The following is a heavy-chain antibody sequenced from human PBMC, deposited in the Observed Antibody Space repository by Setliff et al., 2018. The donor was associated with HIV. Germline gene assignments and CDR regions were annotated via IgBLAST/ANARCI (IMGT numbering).Heavy chain of an antibody. Sequence: GGSLRLSCAASGFTFDDYGMHWVRQAPGKGLAWVAVIWYDGSNKYYADSVKGRFTISRDNSKNTLYLQMNSLRAEDTAVYYCAKAGIAAAAGGYFDLWGRGTLVTVSS. CDR1: GFTFDDYG. J-gene: IGHJ2*01. CDR2: IWYDGSNK. V-gene: IGHV3-33*06. CDR3: AKAGIAAAAGGYFDL. D-gene: IGHD6-13*01.